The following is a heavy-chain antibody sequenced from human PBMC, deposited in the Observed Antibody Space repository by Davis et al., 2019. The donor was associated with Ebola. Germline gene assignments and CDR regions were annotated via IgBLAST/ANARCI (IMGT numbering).Heavy chain of an antibody. V-gene: IGHV1-69*05. Sequence: SVKVSCKASGGTFSSYAISWVRQAPGQGLEWMGGIIPIFGTANYAQKFQGRVTMTRDTSTSTVYMELSSLRSEDTAVYYCARGQRDSGAFDIWGQGKMVTVSS. CDR3: ARGQRDSGAFDI. D-gene: IGHD1-26*01. CDR2: IIPIFGTA. J-gene: IGHJ3*02. CDR1: GGTFSSYA.